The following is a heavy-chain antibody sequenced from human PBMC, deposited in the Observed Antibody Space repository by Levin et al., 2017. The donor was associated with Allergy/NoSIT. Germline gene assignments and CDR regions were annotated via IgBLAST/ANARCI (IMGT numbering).Heavy chain of an antibody. CDR2: IYYSAST. CDR1: GGSVSSGSYY. J-gene: IGHJ4*02. V-gene: IGHV4-61*01. Sequence: SQTLSLTCTVSGGSVSSGSYYWSWIRQPPGKGLEWIGYIYYSASTNYNPSLKSRVTISVDTSKNQFCLKLSSVTAADTAVYYCAREVAAAGAGYWGQGTLVTVSS. D-gene: IGHD6-13*01. CDR3: AREVAAAGAGY.